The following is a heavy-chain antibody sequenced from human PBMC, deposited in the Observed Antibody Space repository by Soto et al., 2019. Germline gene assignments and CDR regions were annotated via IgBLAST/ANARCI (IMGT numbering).Heavy chain of an antibody. CDR2: SNYGGPT. V-gene: IGHV4-39*01. D-gene: IGHD6-13*01. Sequence: TLSLTCTVSCGAINSTVYYWGWIRQPPGKGLEWIGSSNYGGPTYYSPSLQSRVTISLDTAKNHFSLNLRSVTAADTAVYYCARHGAYSTSVYYYYGMDVWGQGTTVTVS. J-gene: IGHJ6*02. CDR1: CGAINSTVYY. CDR3: ARHGAYSTSVYYYYGMDV.